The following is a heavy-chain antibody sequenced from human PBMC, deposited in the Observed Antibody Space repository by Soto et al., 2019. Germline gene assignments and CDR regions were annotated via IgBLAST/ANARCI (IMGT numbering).Heavy chain of an antibody. J-gene: IGHJ3*02. V-gene: IGHV1-18*04. CDR1: GHTFTSYD. Sequence: ASVKVSCKASGHTFTSYDISWVRQAPGQGLEWMGWISAYNGNTNYAQKLQGRVTMTTDTSTSTAYMELRSLTSDDTAVYYCARRAWENSDAFDIWGQGTMVTVSS. D-gene: IGHD1-26*01. CDR2: ISAYNGNT. CDR3: ARRAWENSDAFDI.